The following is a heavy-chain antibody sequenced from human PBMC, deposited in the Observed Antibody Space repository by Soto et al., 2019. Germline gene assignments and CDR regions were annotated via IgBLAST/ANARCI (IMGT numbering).Heavy chain of an antibody. J-gene: IGHJ4*02. CDR2: LYYGRSA. D-gene: IGHD3-22*01. Sequence: QVQLQESGPGLVKPSETLSLTCAVSGDSISSYYCMWIRQPPGKGLESIGYLYYGRSANYNPSLKSRVTLSVDTSTNQCSLKLSSMTAADTAVYFCALRSMAVVPEYWGQGTLVTVSS. V-gene: IGHV4-59*01. CDR1: GDSISSYY. CDR3: ALRSMAVVPEY.